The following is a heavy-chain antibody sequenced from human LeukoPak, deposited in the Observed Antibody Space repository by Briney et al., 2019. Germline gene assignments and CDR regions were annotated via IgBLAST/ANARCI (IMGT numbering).Heavy chain of an antibody. D-gene: IGHD3-16*01. J-gene: IGHJ4*02. V-gene: IGHV3-23*01. CDR2: ISGSGAGT. Sequence: QSGGSLGLSCAASGFTFNRSAINWVRQAPGKGLEWVSTISGSGAGTYYADSVKGRFTISRDNSKNTLYLQMNSLRAEDTAVYYCAEAAGGSSDYWGQGTLVTVSS. CDR3: AEAAGGSSDY. CDR1: GFTFNRSA.